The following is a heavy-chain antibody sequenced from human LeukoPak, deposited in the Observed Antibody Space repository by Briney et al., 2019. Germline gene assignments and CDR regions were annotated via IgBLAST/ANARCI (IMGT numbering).Heavy chain of an antibody. J-gene: IGHJ4*02. CDR2: INSDGSWT. CDR1: GNYW. D-gene: IGHD2/OR15-2a*01. CDR3: VSFYEAY. Sequence: GGSLRLSCAVSGNYWMHWVRQAPGKGLVWVSHINSDGSWTSYADSVKGRFTISKDNAKNTVYLQMNNLRAEDTAVYYCVSFYEAYWGRGTLVTVSS. V-gene: IGHV3-74*01.